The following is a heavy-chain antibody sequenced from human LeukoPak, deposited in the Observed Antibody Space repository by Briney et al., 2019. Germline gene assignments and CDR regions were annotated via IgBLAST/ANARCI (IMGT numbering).Heavy chain of an antibody. CDR2: VSDSGGST. J-gene: IGHJ5*02. Sequence: PGGSLRPSCAASGFTFSSCAMSWVRQAPGKGLEWVSAVSDSGGSTYYADSVKGRFTISRDNSKSTLFLQMNSLRAEDTAVYYCAKQDPYSSGWYPWGQGTLVTVSS. V-gene: IGHV3-23*01. D-gene: IGHD6-19*01. CDR3: AKQDPYSSGWYP. CDR1: GFTFSSCA.